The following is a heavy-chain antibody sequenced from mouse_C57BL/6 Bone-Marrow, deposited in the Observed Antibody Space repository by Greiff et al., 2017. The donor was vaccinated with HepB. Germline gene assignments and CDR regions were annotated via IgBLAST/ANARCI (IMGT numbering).Heavy chain of an antibody. CDR1: GYTFTDYY. J-gene: IGHJ2*01. D-gene: IGHD2-2*01. CDR3: ARWLPPDY. Sequence: SGYTFTDYYMNWVKQSHGKSLEWIGDINPNNGGTSYNQKFKGKATLTVDKSSSTAYMELRSLTSEDSAVYYCARWLPPDYWGQGTTLTVSS. CDR2: INPNNGGT. V-gene: IGHV1-26*01.